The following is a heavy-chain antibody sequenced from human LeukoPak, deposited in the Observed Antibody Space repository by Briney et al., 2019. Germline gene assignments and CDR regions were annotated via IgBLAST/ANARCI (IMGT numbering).Heavy chain of an antibody. V-gene: IGHV3-23*01. D-gene: IGHD4/OR15-4a*01. J-gene: IGHJ3*02. Sequence: GGSLRLSCAASGFTFSSYGMSWVRQAPGKGLEWVSAISGSGGSTYYADSLKGRFTISRDNAKNSLYLQMNSLRAEDTALYYCARGPNGAYDIWGQGTWSPSLQ. CDR1: GFTFSSYG. CDR3: ARGPNGAYDI. CDR2: ISGSGGST.